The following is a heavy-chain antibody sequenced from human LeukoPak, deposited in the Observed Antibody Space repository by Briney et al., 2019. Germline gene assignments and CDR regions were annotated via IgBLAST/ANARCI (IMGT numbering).Heavy chain of an antibody. CDR3: ARSGGRLLNYYFDY. V-gene: IGHV3-21*01. CDR2: ISSTSSVI. J-gene: IGHJ4*02. CDR1: EFTFRSYT. Sequence: GGSLRLSCAASEFTFRSYTMNWVRQAPGTGLEWISSISSTSSVIYYAASLKGRFTVSRDNAKNSLYLQMNSLRVEDTAVYYCARSGGRLLNYYFDYWGQGTLVIVSS. D-gene: IGHD1-14*01.